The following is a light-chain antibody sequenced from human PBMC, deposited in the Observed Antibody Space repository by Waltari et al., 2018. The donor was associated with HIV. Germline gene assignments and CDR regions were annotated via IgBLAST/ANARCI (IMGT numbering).Light chain of an antibody. Sequence: QSVLTQPASVSGSPGQSITISCTGTTSDFGTSAYVSWYQQHPGKAPRLLIYDVTNRPSGLSNPFSASKSGNTAYLTISVLQPEDEGDYSCNSHRENRGVVFGGGTKVTVL. CDR2: DVT. CDR3: NSHRENRGVV. V-gene: IGLV2-14*03. CDR1: TSDFGTSAY. J-gene: IGLJ2*01.